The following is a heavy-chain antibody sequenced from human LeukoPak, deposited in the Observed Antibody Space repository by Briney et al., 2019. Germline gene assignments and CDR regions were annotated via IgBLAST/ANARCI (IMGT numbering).Heavy chain of an antibody. CDR3: ASAQWLLSPFDY. J-gene: IGHJ4*02. CDR1: GDSMSRYY. CDR2: ISNTGGT. V-gene: IGHV4-59*08. Sequence: SQTLSLTCTVSGDSMSRYYWNWIRQPPGKGLEWIGYISNTGGTNYNPSLKSRVAMSLDMSQNQFSLRLRYLTAADTAVCYCASAQWLLSPFDYWGQGTLVTVSS. D-gene: IGHD6-19*01.